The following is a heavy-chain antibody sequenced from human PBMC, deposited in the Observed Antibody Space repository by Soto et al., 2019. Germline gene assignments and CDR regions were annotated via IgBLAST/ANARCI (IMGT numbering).Heavy chain of an antibody. Sequence: PGGSLRLSCAASVFTFSSYAMSLVRQSPGKGLEWVSAISGSGGGTYYADSVKGRFTISRDNSKNTLYLQIHSLRAEDTAVYYCAKVFDGALDIVATGPFEYWGQGTMVTVSS. CDR2: ISGSGGGT. J-gene: IGHJ4*02. V-gene: IGHV3-23*01. CDR1: VFTFSSYA. CDR3: AKVFDGALDIVATGPFEY. D-gene: IGHD5-12*01.